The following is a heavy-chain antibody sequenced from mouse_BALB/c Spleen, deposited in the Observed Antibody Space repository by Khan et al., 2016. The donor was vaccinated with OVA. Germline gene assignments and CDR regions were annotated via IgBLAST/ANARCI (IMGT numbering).Heavy chain of an antibody. J-gene: IGHJ2*01. V-gene: IGHV2-2*02. CDR2: IWSGGIT. Sequence: QVQLKQSGPGLVQPSQSLSITCTVSGFSLTSYGIHWVRQSPGKGLEWLGVIWSGGITDYNATFISRMGISKDISKSQVVFKMNSQQANDTAIYYCARNRNGYFDYWGQGTTLTVSS. CDR1: GFSLTSYG. CDR3: ARNRNGYFDY. D-gene: IGHD1-1*02.